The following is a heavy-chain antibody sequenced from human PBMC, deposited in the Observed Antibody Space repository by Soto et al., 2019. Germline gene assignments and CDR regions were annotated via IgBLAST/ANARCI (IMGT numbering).Heavy chain of an antibody. V-gene: IGHV3-23*01. CDR2: ISESGGSST. D-gene: IGHD7-27*01. CDR1: GFTFSTYA. CDR3: ARDRTGANFDD. Sequence: EVQLLESGGGLVQPGGSLRLSCAASGFTFSTYAMNWVRQAPGKGLEWVSGISESGGSSTYYADSVKGRFTISRDDSKNTLFLQMNSLRAEDTAVYYCARDRTGANFDDWGQGTLVTVSS. J-gene: IGHJ4*02.